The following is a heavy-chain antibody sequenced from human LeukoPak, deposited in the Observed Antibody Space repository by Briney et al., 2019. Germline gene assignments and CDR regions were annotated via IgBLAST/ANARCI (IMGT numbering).Heavy chain of an antibody. Sequence: GGSLRLSCAASGFIFSSYEMNRVRQAPGKGLEWVSYISSSGSTIYYADSVKGRFTISRDNAKNSLYLQMNSLRAEDTAVYYCASGDDFWSGYYFGYWGQGTLVTVSS. CDR1: GFIFSSYE. V-gene: IGHV3-48*03. CDR2: ISSSGSTI. D-gene: IGHD3-3*01. CDR3: ASGDDFWSGYYFGY. J-gene: IGHJ4*02.